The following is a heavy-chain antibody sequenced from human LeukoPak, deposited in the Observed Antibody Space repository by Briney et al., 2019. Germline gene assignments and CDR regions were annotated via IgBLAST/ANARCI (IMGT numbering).Heavy chain of an antibody. CDR2: INHSGST. D-gene: IGHD3-9*01. Sequence: KTSETLSLTCAVYGGSFSGYYWSWIRQPPGKGLEWIGEINHSGSTNYNPSLKSRVTISVDTSKNQFSLNLNSVTAADTAVYYCARPGTYYDILTGTLSDNWFDPWGQGTLVTVSS. CDR1: GGSFSGYY. J-gene: IGHJ5*02. V-gene: IGHV4-34*01. CDR3: ARPGTYYDILTGTLSDNWFDP.